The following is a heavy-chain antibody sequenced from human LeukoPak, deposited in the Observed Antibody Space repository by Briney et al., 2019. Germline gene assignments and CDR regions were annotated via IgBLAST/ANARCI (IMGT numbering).Heavy chain of an antibody. V-gene: IGHV1-69*13. Sequence: SVKVSCKASGGTFSSYAISWVRQAPGQGLEWMGGIIPIFGTAHYAQKFQGRVTITADESTGTAYMELRSLRSEDTAMYYCARGWLAETTVVTPYNYWGQGTLVTVSS. J-gene: IGHJ4*02. CDR1: GGTFSSYA. D-gene: IGHD4-23*01. CDR2: IIPIFGTA. CDR3: ARGWLAETTVVTPYNY.